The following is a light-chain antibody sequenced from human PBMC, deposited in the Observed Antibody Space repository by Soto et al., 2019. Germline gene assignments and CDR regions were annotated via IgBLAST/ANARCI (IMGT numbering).Light chain of an antibody. V-gene: IGKV1-5*03. CDR1: QSISSW. CDR2: KAS. Sequence: DSQMTQYPSTLSASIGDRVTITCRAGQSISSWLAWYQQKPGKAPKLLISKASTLQSGVPPRFSGSGSGTEFALPISSLQPDDFATYYCQQYESYPMTFGGGTKVEIK. J-gene: IGKJ4*01. CDR3: QQYESYPMT.